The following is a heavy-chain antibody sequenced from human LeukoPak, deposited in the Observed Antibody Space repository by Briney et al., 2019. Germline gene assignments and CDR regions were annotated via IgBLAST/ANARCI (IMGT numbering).Heavy chain of an antibody. CDR1: GFTFSSYA. CDR3: AKVARNYGSGKTSWFDP. D-gene: IGHD3-10*01. V-gene: IGHV3-23*01. CDR2: ISGSGGST. Sequence: GGSLRLSCAASGFTFSSYAMSWVRQAPGKGLEWVSAISGSGGSTYYADSVKGRFTISRDNSKNTLYLQMNSLRAEDTAVYYCAKVARNYGSGKTSWFDPWGQGTLVTVSS. J-gene: IGHJ5*02.